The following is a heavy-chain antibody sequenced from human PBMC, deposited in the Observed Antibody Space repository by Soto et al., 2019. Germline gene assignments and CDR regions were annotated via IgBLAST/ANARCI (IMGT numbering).Heavy chain of an antibody. CDR2: IYHSGST. J-gene: IGHJ4*02. Sequence: QVQLQESGPGLVKPSGTLSLTCAVSGGSVTNDNWWSWVRQPPGKGLEWIGEIYHSGSTNYNPSPRSQATISMQCPHTHYSLKLNSVTTARIVAYYCGCGGGRGKYWGQGTLVTVSS. D-gene: IGHD2-21*01. CDR3: GCGGGRGKY. CDR1: GGSVTNDNW. V-gene: IGHV4-4*02.